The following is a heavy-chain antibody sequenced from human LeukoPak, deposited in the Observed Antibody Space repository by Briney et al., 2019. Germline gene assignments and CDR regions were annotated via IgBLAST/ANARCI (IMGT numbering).Heavy chain of an antibody. CDR2: INWNGSIT. CDR3: ARVYLSQQLVPGLDY. CDR1: GFTFSSYV. J-gene: IGHJ4*02. D-gene: IGHD6-13*01. Sequence: PGGSLRLSCAASGFTFSSYVMNWVRQAPGKGLEWVSGINWNGSITGYADSVKGRFTISRDNAKNSLYLQMNSLRAEDTALYYSARVYLSQQLVPGLDYWGQGTLVTVSS. V-gene: IGHV3-20*04.